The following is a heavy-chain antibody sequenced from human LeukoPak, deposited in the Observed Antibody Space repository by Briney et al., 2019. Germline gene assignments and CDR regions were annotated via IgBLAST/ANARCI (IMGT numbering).Heavy chain of an antibody. CDR3: AKDLRYYDFWSGLADY. CDR1: GFTVSSSF. Sequence: GGSLRLSCAASGFTVSSSFMSWVRQAPGKGLEWVALIWYDGSNKYYADSVKGRFTISRDNSKNTLYLQMNSLRAEDTAVYYCAKDLRYYDFWSGLADYWGQGTLVTVSS. V-gene: IGHV3-33*06. CDR2: IWYDGSNK. D-gene: IGHD3-3*01. J-gene: IGHJ4*02.